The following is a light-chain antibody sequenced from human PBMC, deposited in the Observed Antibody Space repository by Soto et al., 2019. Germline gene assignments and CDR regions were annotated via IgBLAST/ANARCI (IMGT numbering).Light chain of an antibody. J-gene: IGKJ1*01. Sequence: EIVLTHSPSTLSLSPGSRATLSCRASQSVSSSYLAWYQQKPRQAPRLLIYGASTRATGIPARFSGSGSGTEFTLTISSLQSEDFAVYYCQQYNNWHPWTFGHGTKVDIK. V-gene: IGKV3-15*01. CDR1: QSVSSSY. CDR3: QQYNNWHPWT. CDR2: GAS.